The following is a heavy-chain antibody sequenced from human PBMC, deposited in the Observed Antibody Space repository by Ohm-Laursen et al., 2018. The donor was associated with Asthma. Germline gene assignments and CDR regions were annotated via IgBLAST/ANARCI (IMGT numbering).Heavy chain of an antibody. CDR3: ARGGPQGVPGSNWFDP. D-gene: IGHD3-3*01. CDR2: VHHSGTA. CDR1: GFTFSDYY. Sequence: ESLRLSCAASGFTFSDYYMSWIRQPPGKGLEWIGEVHHSGTANSSPSLQSRVTISIDKSKNQLSLKVTSVTAADTAVYYCARGGPQGVPGSNWFDPWGQGTLVTVSS. J-gene: IGHJ5*02. V-gene: IGHV4-34*01.